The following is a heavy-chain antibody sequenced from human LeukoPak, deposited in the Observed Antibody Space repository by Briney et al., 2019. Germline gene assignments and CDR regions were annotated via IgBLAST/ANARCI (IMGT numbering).Heavy chain of an antibody. CDR3: ARDSRQWVEQLPYGWFDP. V-gene: IGHV3-21*01. Sequence: GGSLRLSCAASGFTFSAYTMNWVRQPPGKGLEWVSYISSSGSYIYYADSVKGRFTTSRDKNSLYLQMDSLRAEDTAVYYCARDSRQWVEQLPYGWFDPWGQGTLVTVSP. J-gene: IGHJ5*02. CDR1: GFTFSAYT. D-gene: IGHD1-26*01. CDR2: ISSSGSYI.